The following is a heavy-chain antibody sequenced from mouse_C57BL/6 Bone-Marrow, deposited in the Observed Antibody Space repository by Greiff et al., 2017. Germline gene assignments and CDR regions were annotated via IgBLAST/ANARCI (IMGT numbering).Heavy chain of an antibody. V-gene: IGHV1-52*01. CDR2: IDPSDSET. J-gene: IGHJ4*01. CDR1: GYTFTSYW. Sequence: QVQLQQPGAELVRPGSSVKLSCKASGYTFTSYWMHWVKQRPIQGLEWIGNIDPSDSETHYNQKFKDKATLTVDKSSSTDYMQLSSLTSEDSAVYYCARSRKGNGYAMDYWGQGTSVTVSS. CDR3: ARSRKGNGYAMDY.